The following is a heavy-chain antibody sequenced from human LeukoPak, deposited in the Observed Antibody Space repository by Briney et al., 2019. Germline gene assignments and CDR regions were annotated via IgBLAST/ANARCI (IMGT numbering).Heavy chain of an antibody. D-gene: IGHD6-6*01. J-gene: IGHJ4*02. Sequence: SETLSLTCAVYGGSFSGYYWSWIRQPPGKGLEWIGEINHSGSTNYNPSLKSRVTISVDTSKNQFSLKLSSVTAADTAVYYCARVGYSSSNDYWGQGTLVTVSS. CDR2: INHSGST. CDR3: ARVGYSSSNDY. CDR1: GGSFSGYY. V-gene: IGHV4-34*01.